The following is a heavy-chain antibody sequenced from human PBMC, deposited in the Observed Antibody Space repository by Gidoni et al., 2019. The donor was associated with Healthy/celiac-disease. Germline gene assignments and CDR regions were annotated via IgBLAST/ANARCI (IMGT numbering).Heavy chain of an antibody. J-gene: IGHJ4*02. D-gene: IGHD3-22*01. CDR1: GGTFRSYA. V-gene: IGHV1-69*09. CDR3: ARSGYYDSSGYFVY. Sequence: QVQLVQSGAEVKKPGSSVKVSCKASGGTFRSYAISWVRQAPGQGLEWMGRIIPILGIANYAQKFQGRVTITADKSTSTAYMELSSLRSEDTAVYYCARSGYYDSSGYFVYWGQGTLVTVSS. CDR2: IIPILGIA.